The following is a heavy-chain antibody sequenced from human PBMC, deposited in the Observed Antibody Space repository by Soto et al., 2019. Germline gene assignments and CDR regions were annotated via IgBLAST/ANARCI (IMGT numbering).Heavy chain of an antibody. CDR1: GYTFTTYA. Sequence: QVQLVQSGAEVRKPGASVKISCQASGYTFTTYALYWMRQAPGQRLEWMGGINGGDGNTRYSQKFQDRVTITRDTSASTTYMELSSLRSEDTAVYYCAREKEPTGQWFGPWGQGTLVTVSS. D-gene: IGHD1-1*01. CDR2: INGGDGNT. J-gene: IGHJ5*02. CDR3: AREKEPTGQWFGP. V-gene: IGHV1-3*01.